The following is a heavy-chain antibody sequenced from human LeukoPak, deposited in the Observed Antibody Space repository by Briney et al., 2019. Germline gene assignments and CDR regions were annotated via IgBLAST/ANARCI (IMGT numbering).Heavy chain of an antibody. CDR3: ARYLRIEGKYFFDY. D-gene: IGHD1-26*01. CDR1: GAFITNSHW. V-gene: IGHV4-4*02. J-gene: IGHJ4*02. CDR2: IYHSGTT. Sequence: SGTLSLTCAVSGAFITNSHWWSWARQPPGKGLEWIGEIYHSGTTNYNPSLQSRVTMSVDKSKNQFSLKLSSVTAADTAVYYCARYLRIEGKYFFDYWGQGTLVTVSS.